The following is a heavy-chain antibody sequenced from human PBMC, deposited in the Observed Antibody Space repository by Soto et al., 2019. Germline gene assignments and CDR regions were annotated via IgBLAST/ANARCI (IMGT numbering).Heavy chain of an antibody. CDR1: GFTFSSYA. CDR2: ISGSGGST. J-gene: IGHJ4*02. V-gene: IGHV3-23*01. D-gene: IGHD2-8*01. CDR3: AKPDIVLMVYAIPFY. Sequence: PGGSLRLSCAASGFTFSSYAMSWVRQAPGKGLEWVSAISGSGGSTYYADSVKGRFTISRDNSKNTLYLQMNSLRAEGTAVYYCAKPDIVLMVYAIPFYWGQGTLVTVSS.